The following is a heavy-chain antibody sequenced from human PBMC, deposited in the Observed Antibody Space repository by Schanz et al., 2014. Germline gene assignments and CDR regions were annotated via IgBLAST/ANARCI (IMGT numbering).Heavy chain of an antibody. D-gene: IGHD2-21*02. CDR1: GFTFFGSFA. CDR2: VSGSGITA. V-gene: IGHV3-23*01. Sequence: AQLLESGGVVVQPGGSLRLSCVASGFTFFGSFAMSWVRQAPGKGLEWVSGVSGSGITADYAYSVKGQFTISRDNSRKTLYLQMNSQRANDTAVYYCASFSVHCSDFWGQGVLVTVSA. J-gene: IGHJ4*03. CDR3: ASFSVHCSDF.